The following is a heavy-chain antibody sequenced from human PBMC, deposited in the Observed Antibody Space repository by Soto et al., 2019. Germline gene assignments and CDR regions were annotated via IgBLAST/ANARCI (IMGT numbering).Heavy chain of an antibody. V-gene: IGHV3-11*05. D-gene: IGHD6-13*01. J-gene: IGHJ2*01. CDR2: INSSSSYT. CDR3: GRTIAAPRGRRSFDL. CDR1: GFTFSDYY. Sequence: QVQLVESGGGLVTPGGSLRLSCAGSGFTFSDYYMSWIRQAPGKRLEWVSYINSSSSYTNYADSVKGRFTMSIDIAKNSLYLQMNSLRAEVTAVYDCGRTIAAPRGRRSFDLWCRGTLVCVPS.